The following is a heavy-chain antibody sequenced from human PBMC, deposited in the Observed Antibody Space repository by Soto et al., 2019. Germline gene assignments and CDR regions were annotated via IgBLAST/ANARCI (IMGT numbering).Heavy chain of an antibody. CDR2: IIPNHGNA. CDR1: GGTFSSYT. CDR3: ARAHYYDSSGYPY. D-gene: IGHD3-22*01. Sequence: SVMVSCKASGGTFSSYTISWVRQAPGQGLEWMGRIIPNHGNANYAQKLQGRVTMTADTSTSTAYMELSSLRSDDTAVYYCARAHYYDSSGYPYWGQGTLVTVSP. J-gene: IGHJ4*02. V-gene: IGHV1-69*02.